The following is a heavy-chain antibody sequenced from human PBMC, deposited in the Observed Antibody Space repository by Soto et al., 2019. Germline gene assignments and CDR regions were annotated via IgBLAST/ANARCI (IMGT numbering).Heavy chain of an antibody. CDR1: GFTVNSNY. CDR2: IYSGGST. CDR3: ARDLGSSSWYWIAFDI. J-gene: IGHJ3*02. V-gene: IGHV3-66*01. D-gene: IGHD6-13*01. Sequence: GGSLRLSCAASGFTVNSNYMSWVRQAPGKGLEWVSVIYSGGSTYYADSVKGRFTISRDNSKNTLYLQMNSLRAEDTAVYYCARDLGSSSWYWIAFDIWGQGTMVTISS.